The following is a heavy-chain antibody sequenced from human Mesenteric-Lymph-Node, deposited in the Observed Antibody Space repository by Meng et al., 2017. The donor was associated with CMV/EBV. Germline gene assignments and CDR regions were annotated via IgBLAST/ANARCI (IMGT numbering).Heavy chain of an antibody. CDR1: GDTLTDYY. CDR3: ARERLLVITTNWFDP. V-gene: IGHV1-2*02. J-gene: IGHJ5*02. D-gene: IGHD1-1*01. CDR2: INPNSGGT. Sequence: ASVKVSCKASGDTLTDYYLHWVRQDPGQGREWMGWINPNSGGTNYAQNFRGRVNMTRDTSISTAYRELRRLRYDDTAIDYCARERLLVITTNWFDPWGQGTLVTVSS.